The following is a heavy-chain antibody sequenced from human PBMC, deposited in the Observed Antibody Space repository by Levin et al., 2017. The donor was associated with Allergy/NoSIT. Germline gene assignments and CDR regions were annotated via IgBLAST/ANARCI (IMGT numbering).Heavy chain of an antibody. CDR1: GGSISNYY. V-gene: IGHV4-59*01. D-gene: IGHD5-18*01. J-gene: IGHJ4*02. Sequence: SGGSLRLSCTVSGGSISNYYWSWIRQPPGKGLEWIGYIYYSGSTNYNPSLKSRVTISVDTSKSQFSLKLTSVTAADTAVYFCARMGDTAMVDPFDYWGQGTLVTVSS. CDR2: IYYSGST. CDR3: ARMGDTAMVDPFDY.